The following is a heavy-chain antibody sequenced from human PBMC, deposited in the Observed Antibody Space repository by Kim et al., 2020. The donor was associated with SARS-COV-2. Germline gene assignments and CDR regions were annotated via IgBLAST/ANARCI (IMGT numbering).Heavy chain of an antibody. V-gene: IGHV3-33*01. CDR3: ARDLKYYDSLTGYYPSQGGYCYYCMDV. D-gene: IGHD3-9*01. Sequence: GGSLRLSCAASGFTFSSYGMHWVRQAPGKGLEWVAFIWYDGSTKYYADSVKGRFTISRDNSKNTLYLQMNSLRAEDTAVYYCARDLKYYDSLTGYYPSQGGYCYYCMDVWGQGPTVTVSS. CDR1: GFTFSSYG. J-gene: IGHJ6*02. CDR2: IWYDGSTK.